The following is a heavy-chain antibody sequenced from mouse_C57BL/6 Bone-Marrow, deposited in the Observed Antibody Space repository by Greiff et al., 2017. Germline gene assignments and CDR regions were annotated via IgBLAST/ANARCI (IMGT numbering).Heavy chain of an antibody. D-gene: IGHD1-1*01. CDR3: TNGPRYGSSLIAY. J-gene: IGHJ3*01. Sequence: QVQLQQSGAELMKPGASVKLSCKATGYTFTGYWIQWVKQRPGHGLEWIGEILPGSGSTNYNEKFKGKATFTADTSSNTAYMQLSSLTTEDAAIYYCTNGPRYGSSLIAYWGQGTLVTVSA. CDR2: ILPGSGST. V-gene: IGHV1-9*01. CDR1: GYTFTGYW.